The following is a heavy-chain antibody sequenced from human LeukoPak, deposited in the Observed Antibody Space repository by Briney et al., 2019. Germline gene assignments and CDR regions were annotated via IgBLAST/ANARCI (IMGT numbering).Heavy chain of an antibody. V-gene: IGHV4-39*01. CDR3: ARHLTTFVVVQAAIQFDP. D-gene: IGHD2-2*01. Sequence: PSETLSLTCTVSGGSISSSSYYWGWIRQPPGKGLEWIGSIYYSGSTYYNPSLKSRVTISVDTSKNQFSLKLSSVTAADTAVYYCARHLTTFVVVQAAIQFDPWGQGTLDTVSS. CDR1: GGSISSSSYY. J-gene: IGHJ5*02. CDR2: IYYSGST.